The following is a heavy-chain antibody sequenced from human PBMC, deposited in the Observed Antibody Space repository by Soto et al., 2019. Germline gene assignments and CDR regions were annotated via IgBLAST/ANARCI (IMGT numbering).Heavy chain of an antibody. CDR2: ISGSGGST. CDR1: GFTFSSYA. J-gene: IGHJ4*02. CDR3: AKDSSIAARRTTGIDY. D-gene: IGHD6-6*01. Sequence: GESLKISCAASGFTFSSYAMSWVRQAPGKGLEWVSAISGSGGSTYYADSVKGRFTISRDNSKNTLYLQMNSLRAEDTAVYYCAKDSSIAARRTTGIDYWGQGTLVTVSS. V-gene: IGHV3-23*01.